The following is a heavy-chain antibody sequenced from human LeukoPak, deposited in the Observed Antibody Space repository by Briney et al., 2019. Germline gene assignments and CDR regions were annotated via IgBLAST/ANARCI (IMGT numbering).Heavy chain of an antibody. V-gene: IGHV1-69*05. J-gene: IGHJ6*03. CDR2: IIPIFGTA. CDR3: ARDSPMVRGEYLGGYYYYYYMDV. D-gene: IGHD3-10*01. CDR1: GGTFSSYA. Sequence: GASVKVSCKASGGTFSSYAISWVRQAPGQGLEWMGGIIPIFGTANYAQKFQGRVTITTDESTSTAYMELSSLRSEDTAVYYCARDSPMVRGEYLGGYYYYYYMDVWGKGTTVTVSS.